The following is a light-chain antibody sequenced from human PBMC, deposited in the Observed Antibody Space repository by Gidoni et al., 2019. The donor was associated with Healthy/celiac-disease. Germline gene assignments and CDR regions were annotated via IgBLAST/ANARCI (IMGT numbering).Light chain of an antibody. CDR1: QSVSSSY. Sequence: SVLTQSPGTLSLSPGERATLSCRASQSVSSSYLAWYQQKPGQAPRLLIYGTSSRATGIPARFSGSGSGTDFTLTISRLEPEDVAVYYCQQYGSSTGTFGQGTKVEIK. V-gene: IGKV3-20*01. CDR2: GTS. J-gene: IGKJ1*01. CDR3: QQYGSSTGT.